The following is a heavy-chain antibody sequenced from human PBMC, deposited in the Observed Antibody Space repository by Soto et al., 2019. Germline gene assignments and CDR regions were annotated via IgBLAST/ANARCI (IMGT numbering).Heavy chain of an antibody. J-gene: IGHJ6*02. D-gene: IGHD1-26*01. CDR3: ARVGATFGLDV. CDR1: GFTFKSHA. Sequence: QLQLVESGGGVVQPGRSLRLSCAASGFTFKSHAMHWVRQAPGKGLEWVALISYDGSNKHYADSVKGRLTISRDNSNNTLYLQMNSIRAEDTAVYSCARVGATFGLDVWGQGTTVTVSS. V-gene: IGHV3-30-3*01. CDR2: ISYDGSNK.